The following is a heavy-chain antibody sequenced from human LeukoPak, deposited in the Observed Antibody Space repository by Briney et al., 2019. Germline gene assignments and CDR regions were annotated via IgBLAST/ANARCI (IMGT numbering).Heavy chain of an antibody. V-gene: IGHV4-38-2*02. Sequence: SETLSLTCTVSGYSISSGYYWGWIRQPPGKGLEWIGSIYHSGSTYYNPSLKSRVTISVDTSKNQFSLKLSSVTAADTAVYYCARASATGGYYRYYFDYWGQGTLVTVSS. CDR3: ARASATGGYYRYYFDY. D-gene: IGHD3-22*01. J-gene: IGHJ4*02. CDR1: GYSISSGYY. CDR2: IYHSGST.